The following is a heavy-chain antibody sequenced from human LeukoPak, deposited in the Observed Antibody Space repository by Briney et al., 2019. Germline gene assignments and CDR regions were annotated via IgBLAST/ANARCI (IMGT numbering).Heavy chain of an antibody. D-gene: IGHD2-2*01. CDR2: IIPIFGTA. V-gene: IGHV1-69*05. J-gene: IGHJ3*02. CDR1: GGTFSSYA. Sequence: GASVKVSCKASGGTFSSYAISWVRQAPGQGLEWMGGIIPIFGTANYAQKFQGRVTITTDESSTTAYMELSSLRSEDTAVYYCARRADCSSTTCPPWNAFDIWGQGTLVTVSS. CDR3: ARRADCSSTTCPPWNAFDI.